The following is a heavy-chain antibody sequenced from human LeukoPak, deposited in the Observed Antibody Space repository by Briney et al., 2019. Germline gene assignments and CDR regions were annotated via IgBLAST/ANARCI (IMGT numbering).Heavy chain of an antibody. Sequence: GGSLRLSCAASGFTFSNYWMHWVRQAPGKGPMWVSRITSDGTDTGYAASVKGRFTMSGDNAKNTVYLQMNSLSAEDTGVYYCARDLGTATPLDPWGQGTLVSVSS. V-gene: IGHV3-74*01. J-gene: IGHJ5*02. CDR2: ITSDGTDT. CDR3: ARDLGTATPLDP. CDR1: GFTFSNYW. D-gene: IGHD1-1*01.